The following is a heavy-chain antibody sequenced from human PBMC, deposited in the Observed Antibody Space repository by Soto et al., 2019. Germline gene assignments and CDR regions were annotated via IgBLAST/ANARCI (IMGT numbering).Heavy chain of an antibody. D-gene: IGHD6-19*01. V-gene: IGHV3-23*01. CDR2: VYGSGGRT. CDR1: GFTFTSYA. J-gene: IGHJ4*02. Sequence: GGSLRLSCATSGFTFTSYAMSWVRQAPGKGLEWVSTVYGSGGRTDYADSVKGRFTISRDTSKNTVYLQMNSLRAGDTAVYYCAKDPPGSGPDFDYWGQGTLVTVSS. CDR3: AKDPPGSGPDFDY.